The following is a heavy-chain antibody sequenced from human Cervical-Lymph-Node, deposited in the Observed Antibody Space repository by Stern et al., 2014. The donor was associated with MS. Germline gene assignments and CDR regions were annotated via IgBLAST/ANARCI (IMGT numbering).Heavy chain of an antibody. Sequence: QLQLQESGPGLVKPSETLSLTCTVSGGSISSSSYYWGWIRQPPGKGLEWIGSIYYSGSTYYNPSLKSRVPIPVDTSKNQFPLKLSSVTAADTAVYYCARHKGSGLRNFDYWGQGTLVTVSS. CDR2: IYYSGST. V-gene: IGHV4-39*01. CDR3: ARHKGSGLRNFDY. D-gene: IGHD6-19*01. CDR1: GGSISSSSYY. J-gene: IGHJ4*02.